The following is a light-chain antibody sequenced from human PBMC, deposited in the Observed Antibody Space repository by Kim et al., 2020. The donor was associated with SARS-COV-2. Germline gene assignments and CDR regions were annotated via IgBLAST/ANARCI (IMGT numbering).Light chain of an antibody. CDR3: QQYDNY. V-gene: IGKV1-9*01. CDR2: LAS. CDR1: QGISSR. J-gene: IGKJ2*01. Sequence: SSRSASVGDGVTITGRASQGISSRLAWYQQEPGKAPKLLIYLASTLQSGVPSRFSGSGSGTEFTLTISSLQPGDFGTYYCQQYDNYFGQGTKLEI.